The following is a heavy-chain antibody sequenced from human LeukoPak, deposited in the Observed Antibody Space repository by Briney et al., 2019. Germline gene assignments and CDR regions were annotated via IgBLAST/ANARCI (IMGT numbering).Heavy chain of an antibody. CDR2: IYHSGST. CDR1: GGSISNSNW. CDR3: ARGQGSYGDY. V-gene: IGHV4-4*02. Sequence: SGTLSLTCAVSGGSISNSNWWNWVRQPPGKGLEWIGEIYHSGSTNYNPSLRSRVTISVDRSKNQFALKLTSVTAADTAAYYCARGQGSYGDYWGQGTLVTVSS. J-gene: IGHJ4*02. D-gene: IGHD5-18*01.